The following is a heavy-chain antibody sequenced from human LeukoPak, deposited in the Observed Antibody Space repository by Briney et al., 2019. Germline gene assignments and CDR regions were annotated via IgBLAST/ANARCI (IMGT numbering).Heavy chain of an antibody. CDR2: IYYSGST. D-gene: IGHD3-10*01. Sequence: SETLSLTCTVSGGSISSYYWSWIRQPPGRGLEWIGYIYYSGSTNYNPSLKSRVTISEDTSKNQFSLKLSSVTAADTAVYYCAREDYYYGSGSYYFDYWGQGTPVTVSS. CDR1: GGSISSYY. CDR3: AREDYYYGSGSYYFDY. J-gene: IGHJ4*02. V-gene: IGHV4-59*01.